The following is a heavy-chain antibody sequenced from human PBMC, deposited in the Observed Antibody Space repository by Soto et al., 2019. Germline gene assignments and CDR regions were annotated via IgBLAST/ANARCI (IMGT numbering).Heavy chain of an antibody. D-gene: IGHD3-10*01. CDR1: VGTFSSYA. Sequence: QVQLVQSGAEVKKPGSSVKVSCKASVGTFSSYAISWVRPAPGQGLEWMGGIIPIFGTANYAQKFQGRVTITADESTSTAYMELSSLRSEDTAVYYCARATTMVRGARYGMDVWDQGTTVTVSS. V-gene: IGHV1-69*12. CDR2: IIPIFGTA. J-gene: IGHJ6*02. CDR3: ARATTMVRGARYGMDV.